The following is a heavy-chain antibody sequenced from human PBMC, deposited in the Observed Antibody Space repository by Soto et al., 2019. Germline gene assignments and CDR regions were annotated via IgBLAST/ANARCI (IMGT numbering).Heavy chain of an antibody. Sequence: GESLKISCKGSGYSFTSYWISWVRQMPGKGLEWMGRIDPSDSYTNYSPSFQGHVTISADKSISTAYLQWSSLKASDTAMYYCARQVGQYYYDSSGYYSYYYYGMDVWGQGTTVTVSS. J-gene: IGHJ6*02. D-gene: IGHD3-22*01. V-gene: IGHV5-10-1*01. CDR1: GYSFTSYW. CDR2: IDPSDSYT. CDR3: ARQVGQYYYDSSGYYSYYYYGMDV.